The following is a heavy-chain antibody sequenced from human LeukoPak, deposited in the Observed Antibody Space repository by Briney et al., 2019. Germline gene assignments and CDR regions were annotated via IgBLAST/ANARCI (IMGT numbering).Heavy chain of an antibody. Sequence: GASVTVSCTASGYTFTSYDINWVRQAPGQGLEWMGWMNPSSGNTGYAQKFQGRVTMTRNTSISTAYMELSSLRSEDTAVYYCARGGEGEMATENYYYYGMDVWGQGTTVTVSS. CDR3: ARGGEGEMATENYYYYGMDV. V-gene: IGHV1-8*01. CDR1: GYTFTSYD. D-gene: IGHD5-24*01. J-gene: IGHJ6*02. CDR2: MNPSSGNT.